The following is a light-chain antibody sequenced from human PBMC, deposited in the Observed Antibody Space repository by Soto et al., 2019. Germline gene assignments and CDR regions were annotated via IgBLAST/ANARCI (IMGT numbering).Light chain of an antibody. CDR3: TSYTTTNTPYV. J-gene: IGLJ1*01. CDR2: EVT. CDR1: SNDVGAYNF. Sequence: QSVLTQPASVSGSPGQSITISCSGTSNDVGAYNFVSWYQVHPGRAPKLIISEVTVRPSGISHRFSGSKSGNSASLPISGLQAEDGAVYYCTSYTTTNTPYVFGSGTKLTVL. V-gene: IGLV2-14*01.